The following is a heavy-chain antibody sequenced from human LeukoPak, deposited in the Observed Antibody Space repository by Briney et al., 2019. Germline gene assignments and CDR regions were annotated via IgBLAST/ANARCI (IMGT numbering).Heavy chain of an antibody. CDR2: INHSENT. D-gene: IGHD3-10*01. CDR1: GGSMNQYY. V-gene: IGHV4-34*01. J-gene: IGHJ4*02. CDR3: ARRTWFGRRDIDY. Sequence: SETLSLTCTVSGGSMNQYYWSWIRQPPGKGLEWIGEINHSENTNYNPSLKRRVIISVDTSKNQFSLKLSSVIAADTAVYYCARRTWFGRRDIDYWGQGTLVTVSS.